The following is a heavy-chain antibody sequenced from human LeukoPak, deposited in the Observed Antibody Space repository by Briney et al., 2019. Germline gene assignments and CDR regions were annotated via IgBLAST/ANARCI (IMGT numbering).Heavy chain of an antibody. CDR2: IYHSGST. V-gene: IGHV4-38-2*02. CDR3: ARDRGWIGSSWYFY. CDR1: GGSISSYY. D-gene: IGHD6-13*01. J-gene: IGHJ4*02. Sequence: PSETLSLTCTVSGGSISSYYWSWIRQPPGKGLEWIGSIYHSGSTYYNPSLKSRVTISVDTSKNQFSLKLSSVTAADTAVYYCARDRGWIGSSWYFYWGQGTLVTVSS.